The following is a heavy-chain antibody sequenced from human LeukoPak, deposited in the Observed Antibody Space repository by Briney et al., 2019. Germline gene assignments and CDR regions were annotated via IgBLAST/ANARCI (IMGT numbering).Heavy chain of an antibody. CDR3: AVYYDSSGHYGAFDN. CDR1: GGSISSYY. J-gene: IGHJ4*02. V-gene: IGHV4-59*01. CDR2: IYYTGST. Sequence: PSETLSLTCTVSGGSISSYYWSWIRQPPGKGLEWIGYIYYTGSTNYNPSLKSRVTISVDTSKNQFSLKLNSVTAADTAVYYCAVYYDSSGHYGAFDNWGQGTLVTVSS. D-gene: IGHD3-22*01.